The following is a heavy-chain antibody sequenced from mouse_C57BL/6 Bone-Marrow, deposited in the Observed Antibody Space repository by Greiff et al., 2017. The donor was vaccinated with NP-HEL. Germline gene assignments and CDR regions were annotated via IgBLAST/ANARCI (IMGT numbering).Heavy chain of an antibody. V-gene: IGHV5-12*01. CDR1: GFTFSDYY. Sequence: DVKLVESGGGLVQPGGSLKLSCAASGFTFSDYYMYWVRQTPEKRLEWVAYISNGGGSTYYPDTVKGRFTISRDNAKNTLYLQMSRLKSEDTAMYYCARHGSRGYFDVWGTGTTVTVSS. J-gene: IGHJ1*03. CDR2: ISNGGGST. D-gene: IGHD1-1*01. CDR3: ARHGSRGYFDV.